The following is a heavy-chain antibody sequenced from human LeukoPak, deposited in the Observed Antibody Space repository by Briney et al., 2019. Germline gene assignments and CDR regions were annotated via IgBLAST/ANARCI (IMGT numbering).Heavy chain of an antibody. J-gene: IGHJ4*02. CDR2: ISGSGSST. D-gene: IGHD2/OR15-2a*01. CDR1: GFTFSNYA. V-gene: IGHV3-23*01. Sequence: GGSLRLSCAASGFTFSNYAMTWIRQAPGKGLEWVSTISGSGSSTYYADSVKGRFTISRDNSKNTLYLQMSSLRAEDTAVYYCAKGKQIYEGPSDYWGQGTLVTVSS. CDR3: AKGKQIYEGPSDY.